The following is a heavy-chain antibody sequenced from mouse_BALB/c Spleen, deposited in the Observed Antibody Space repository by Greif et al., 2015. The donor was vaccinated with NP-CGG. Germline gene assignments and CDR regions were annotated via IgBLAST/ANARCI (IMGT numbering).Heavy chain of an antibody. J-gene: IGHJ4*01. CDR1: GFTLTDYY. V-gene: IGHV7-3*02. CDR2: IRNKANGYTT. D-gene: IGHD1-1*01. CDR3: ARVTTVAYPYAMDY. Sequence: EVKLMESGGGLVQPGGSLRLSCATSGFTLTDYYMSWVRQPPGKALEWLGFIRNKANGYTTEYSASVKGRFTISRDNSQSILYLQMNTLRAEDSATYYCARVTTVAYPYAMDYWGQGTSVTVSS.